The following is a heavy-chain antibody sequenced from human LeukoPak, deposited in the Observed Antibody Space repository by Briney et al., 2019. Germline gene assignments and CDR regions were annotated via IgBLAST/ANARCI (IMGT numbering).Heavy chain of an antibody. Sequence: GGSLRLSCAASGFTFSSYAMSWVRQAPGKGLEWVSAISGSGGSTYYADSVKGRFTISRDNSKNTLYLQMNSLRAEDTAVYYCARDTASTSHYFDYWGQGTLVTVSS. V-gene: IGHV3-23*01. CDR1: GFTFSSYA. CDR2: ISGSGGST. CDR3: ARDTASTSHYFDY. J-gene: IGHJ4*02. D-gene: IGHD5/OR15-5a*01.